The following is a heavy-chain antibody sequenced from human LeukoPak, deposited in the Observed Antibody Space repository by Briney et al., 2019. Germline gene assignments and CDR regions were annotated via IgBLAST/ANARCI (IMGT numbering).Heavy chain of an antibody. CDR2: INPNSGGT. CDR3: ARVYSYGLDY. Sequence: GSSVKVSCKASGYTFTGYYIHWVRQAPGQGLEWMGRINPNSGGTNYAQKFQGRVTMTRDTSISKAYMELRRLRSDDMAVDYCARVYSYGLDYWGEGGLVTVSS. D-gene: IGHD5-18*01. J-gene: IGHJ4*02. CDR1: GYTFTGYY. V-gene: IGHV1-2*06.